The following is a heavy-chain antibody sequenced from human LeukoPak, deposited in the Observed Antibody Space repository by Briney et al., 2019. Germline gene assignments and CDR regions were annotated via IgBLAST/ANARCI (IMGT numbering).Heavy chain of an antibody. V-gene: IGHV3-21*05. Sequence: GAALRLSFAASEFPFSLYAMNWVRPAPGKGLEWVSYINDVSGDIHYADPVRGRFTISRDNAKNTLYLQMNSLRAEDTAVYYCARDTFQPGRIDCWGRGTLVIVSS. D-gene: IGHD1-14*01. CDR3: ARDTFQPGRIDC. CDR1: EFPFSLYA. CDR2: INDVSGDI. J-gene: IGHJ4*02.